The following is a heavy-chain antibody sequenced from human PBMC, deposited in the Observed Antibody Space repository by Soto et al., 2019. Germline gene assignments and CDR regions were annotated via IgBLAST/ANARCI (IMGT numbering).Heavy chain of an antibody. D-gene: IGHD3-9*01. J-gene: IGHJ5*01. CDR2: LIPMFGTP. Sequence: QVQLVQSGAEVKKPGSSVKVSCKASAGTFSNYGISWVRQAPGQGLEWMGGLIPMFGTPNYAQKFQGRVTIPTDEATRTAYMGLSRLGSEDTAMFYCAGQFLGDYDILTVKFQWGFDSWGQGTLVTVSS. CDR3: AGQFLGDYDILTVKFQWGFDS. V-gene: IGHV1-69*05. CDR1: AGTFSNYG.